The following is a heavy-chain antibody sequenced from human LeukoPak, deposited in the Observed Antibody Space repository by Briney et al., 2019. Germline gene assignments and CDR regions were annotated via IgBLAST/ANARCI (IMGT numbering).Heavy chain of an antibody. V-gene: IGHV4-34*01. CDR2: INHSGST. CDR3: ARGLLGTAVTTKFDY. CDR1: GGSFSGYY. Sequence: PSETLSLTCAVYGGSFSGYYWSWIRQPPGKGLEWIGEINHSGSTNYNPSLKSRVTISVDTSKNQFSLKLSSVTAADTAVYYCARGLLGTAVTTKFDYWGQGTLVTVSS. D-gene: IGHD4-17*01. J-gene: IGHJ4*02.